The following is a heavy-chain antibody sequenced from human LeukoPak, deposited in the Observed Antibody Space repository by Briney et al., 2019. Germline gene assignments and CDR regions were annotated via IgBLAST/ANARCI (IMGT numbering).Heavy chain of an antibody. D-gene: IGHD2-2*03. CDR2: INPNSGGT. V-gene: IGHV1-2*02. Sequence: GASVKVSCKASGYTFTGYYMHWVRQAPGQGLEWMGGINPNSGGTNYAQKFQGRVTMTRDTSISTAYMELSRLRSDDTAVYYCARVGYCSSTSCYEGWFDPWGQGTLVTVSS. CDR1: GYTFTGYY. J-gene: IGHJ5*02. CDR3: ARVGYCSSTSCYEGWFDP.